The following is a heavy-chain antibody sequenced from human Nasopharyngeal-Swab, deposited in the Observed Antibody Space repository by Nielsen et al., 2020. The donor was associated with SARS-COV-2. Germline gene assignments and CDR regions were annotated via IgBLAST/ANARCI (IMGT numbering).Heavy chain of an antibody. Sequence: GGSLRLSCAASGFTFSSYGMHWVRQAPGKGLEWVAVLSYDGSNKYYADSMKGRFTISRDNSKNTLYLQMNSLRAEDTAVYYCAKERYGDYDYGMDIWGQGTTVTVSS. V-gene: IGHV3-30*18. CDR1: GFTFSSYG. CDR2: LSYDGSNK. D-gene: IGHD4-17*01. CDR3: AKERYGDYDYGMDI. J-gene: IGHJ6*02.